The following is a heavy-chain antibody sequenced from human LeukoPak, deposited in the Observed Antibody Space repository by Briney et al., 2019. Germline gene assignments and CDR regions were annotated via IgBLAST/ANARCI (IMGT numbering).Heavy chain of an antibody. Sequence: GGSPRLSCTISGFTFGTYVMSWVRQGPGKGLEWVSSISGSGASTWYADSVEGRFTVSRDNSNIILYLQMNSLRVEDTAVYYCAKDIGAARRDYNFDYWGQGTLVTVSS. CDR2: ISGSGAST. J-gene: IGHJ4*02. D-gene: IGHD4/OR15-4a*01. CDR1: GFTFGTYV. V-gene: IGHV3-23*01. CDR3: AKDIGAARRDYNFDY.